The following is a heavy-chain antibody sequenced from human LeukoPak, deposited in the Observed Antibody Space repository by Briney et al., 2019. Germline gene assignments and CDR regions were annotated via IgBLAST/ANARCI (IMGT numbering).Heavy chain of an antibody. J-gene: IGHJ4*02. CDR3: ARDKIVGATHFDY. Sequence: GGSLRLSCAASGFTLSTYWMSWVRQAPGKWLEWVANIKQDGSEKYYVDSVKGRFIISRDNAKNSLYLQMNSLRAEDTAIYYCARDKIVGATHFDYWGQGTLVTVSS. D-gene: IGHD1-26*01. CDR1: GFTLSTYW. CDR2: IKQDGSEK. V-gene: IGHV3-7*01.